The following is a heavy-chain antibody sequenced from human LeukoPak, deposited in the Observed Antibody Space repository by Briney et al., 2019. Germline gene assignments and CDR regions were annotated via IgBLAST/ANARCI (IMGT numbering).Heavy chain of an antibody. V-gene: IGHV3-11*01. Sequence: GGSLRLSCAASGFTFSDYYMSWIRQAPGKGLEWVSYISSSGSTKYYADSVKGRFTISRDNAKNSLYLQMNSLRAEDTAVYYCASLSSTYYYDSSGYHNAFDIWGQGTMVTVST. CDR1: GFTFSDYY. CDR3: ASLSSTYYYDSSGYHNAFDI. J-gene: IGHJ3*02. CDR2: ISSSGSTK. D-gene: IGHD3-22*01.